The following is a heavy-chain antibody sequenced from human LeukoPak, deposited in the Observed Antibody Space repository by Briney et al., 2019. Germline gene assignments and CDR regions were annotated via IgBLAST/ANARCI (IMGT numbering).Heavy chain of an antibody. V-gene: IGHV1-69*13. CDR3: ARDVGEIYGPDPLGELPSGYDC. CDR2: IIPIFGTA. D-gene: IGHD3-16*01. J-gene: IGHJ4*02. Sequence: SVKVSCKTSGDTFSSYAITWVRQAPGQGLEWMGGIIPIFGTANYAQKFQGRVTLTADESTSTAYMELSSLRSEDTAVYYCARDVGEIYGPDPLGELPSGYDCWGQGTLVTVSS. CDR1: GDTFSSYA.